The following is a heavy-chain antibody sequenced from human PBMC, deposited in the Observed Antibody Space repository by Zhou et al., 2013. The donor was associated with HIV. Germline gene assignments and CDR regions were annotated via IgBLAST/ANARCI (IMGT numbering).Heavy chain of an antibody. CDR3: ARVFGYTALDY. Sequence: EVQLVESGGRLGPAWGVPETLLCSLWDSPSVAMLCTGSARLQGRDWNMFQLLVVMGGSTYYANSVKGRFTISRDNSKNTLYLQMGSLRAEDMAVYYCARVFGYTALDYVGPGNPGHRLL. D-gene: IGHD3-16*02. CDR2: LVVMGGST. J-gene: IGHJ4*02. V-gene: IGHV3-64*01. CDR1: DSPSVAML.